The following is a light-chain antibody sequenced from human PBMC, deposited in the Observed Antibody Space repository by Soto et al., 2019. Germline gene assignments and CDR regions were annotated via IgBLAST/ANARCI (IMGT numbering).Light chain of an antibody. CDR2: EVS. Sequence: QSVLTQPASVSGSPGQSITISCTGTSSDVGGYNYVSWYQQHPGKAPKLMIYEVSNRPSGASNRFSGSKSGNTASLTISGLQAEDEADYYCTSYTSSNTWLFGGGTQLTVL. CDR3: TSYTSSNTWL. V-gene: IGLV2-14*01. CDR1: SSDVGGYNY. J-gene: IGLJ3*02.